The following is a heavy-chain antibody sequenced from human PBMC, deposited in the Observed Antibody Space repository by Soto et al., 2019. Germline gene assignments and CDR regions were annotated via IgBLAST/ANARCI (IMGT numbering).Heavy chain of an antibody. V-gene: IGHV1-69*06. J-gene: IGHJ4*02. D-gene: IGHD5-12*01. CDR1: RGTFSSYV. Sequence: AVKVSFKAPRGTFSSYVISWVRQAPGQGLESMGGISHIYGTANDAQMIHGRVTINDNKSTNMAYMELNGLRVEDTAEYYGAKGVENGSDYCFDYWGQGTLVTVSS. CDR2: ISHIYGTA. CDR3: AKGVENGSDYCFDY.